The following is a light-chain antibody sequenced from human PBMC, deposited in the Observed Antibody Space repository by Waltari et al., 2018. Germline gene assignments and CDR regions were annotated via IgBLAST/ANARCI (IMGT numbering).Light chain of an antibody. V-gene: IGKV1-NL1*01. J-gene: IGKJ3*01. CDR1: RGIRNS. Sequence: DIQMTQSPSSLSASVGDRVTIPCRASRGIRNSLAWYQQKPGKAPKLLLYAASRLESGVPSRFSGSGSGTDYTLTISSLQPEDFATYYCQQYYSTPRTFGPGTKVDIK. CDR3: QQYYSTPRT. CDR2: AAS.